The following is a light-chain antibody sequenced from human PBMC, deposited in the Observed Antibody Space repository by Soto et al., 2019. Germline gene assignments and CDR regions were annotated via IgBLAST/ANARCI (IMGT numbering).Light chain of an antibody. Sequence: QSVLTQPRSVSGPPGQSVTISCTGTSSDVGGYNYVSWYQQHPGKAPKLMIYDVSKRPSGVPDRFSGSKSGNTASLTISGLKAENEADYYCCSYAGSYTGVFGTGTKLT. CDR2: DVS. CDR3: CSYAGSYTGV. V-gene: IGLV2-11*01. J-gene: IGLJ1*01. CDR1: SSDVGGYNY.